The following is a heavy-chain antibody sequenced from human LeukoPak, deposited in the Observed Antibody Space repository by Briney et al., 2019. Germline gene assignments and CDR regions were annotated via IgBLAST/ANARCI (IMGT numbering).Heavy chain of an antibody. CDR1: GYYFTNDW. Sequence: GESLKISCKGSGYYFTNDWIGWVGQMPAKGLEWMGIIYPGNSDTTYSPSFQGQVTISADKSISTAYLQWRSLKASDTAMYYCARRSDNWFDPWGQGTLVTVSS. CDR3: ARRSDNWFDP. D-gene: IGHD3-10*01. V-gene: IGHV5-51*01. J-gene: IGHJ5*02. CDR2: IYPGNSDT.